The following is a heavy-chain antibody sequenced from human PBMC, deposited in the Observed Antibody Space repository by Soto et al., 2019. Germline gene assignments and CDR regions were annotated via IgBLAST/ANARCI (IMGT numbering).Heavy chain of an antibody. CDR1: GFTFSNAW. J-gene: IGHJ4*02. CDR2: IKSKTDGGTT. V-gene: IGHV3-15*01. CDR3: TLNDGRRRVLWVDY. Sequence: GGSLRLSCAASGFTFSNAWMSWVRQAPGKGLEWVGRIKSKTDGGTTDYAAPVKGRFTISRDDSKNTLYLQMNSLKTEDTAVYYCTLNDGRRRVLWVDYWGQGTLVTVSS. D-gene: IGHD3-3*01.